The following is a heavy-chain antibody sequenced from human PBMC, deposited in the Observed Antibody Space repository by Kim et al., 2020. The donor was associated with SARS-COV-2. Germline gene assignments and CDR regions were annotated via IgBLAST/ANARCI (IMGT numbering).Heavy chain of an antibody. Sequence: SETLSLTCTVSGGSISSYYWSWIRQPPGKGLEWIGYIYYSGSTNYNPSLKSRVTISVDTSKNQFSLKLSSVTAADTAVYYCARWNYYDSSGYYHNWFDPWGQGTLVTVSS. D-gene: IGHD3-22*01. CDR3: ARWNYYDSSGYYHNWFDP. J-gene: IGHJ5*02. CDR2: IYYSGST. V-gene: IGHV4-59*13. CDR1: GGSISSYY.